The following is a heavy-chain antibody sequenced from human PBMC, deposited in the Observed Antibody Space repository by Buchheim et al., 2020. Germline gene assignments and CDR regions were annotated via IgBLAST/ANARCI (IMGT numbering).Heavy chain of an antibody. CDR2: ISYDGSNK. CDR3: ARDDPVVVPVYYYYYGMDV. Sequence: QVQLVESGGGVVQPGRSLRLSCAASGFTFSSYAMHWVRQAPGKGLEWVAVISYDGSNKYYADSVKGRFTISRDNSKNTLYLQMNSLRAEDTAVYYCARDDPVVVPVYYYYYGMDVWGQGTT. V-gene: IGHV3-30*04. D-gene: IGHD2-2*01. CDR1: GFTFSSYA. J-gene: IGHJ6*02.